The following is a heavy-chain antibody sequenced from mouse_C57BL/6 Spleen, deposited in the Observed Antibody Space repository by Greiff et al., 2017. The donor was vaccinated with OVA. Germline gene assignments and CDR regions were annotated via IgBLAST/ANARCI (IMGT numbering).Heavy chain of an antibody. D-gene: IGHD2-1*01. CDR1: GFTFSDYG. CDR3: ATHYGNYVEFAY. J-gene: IGHJ3*01. V-gene: IGHV5-17*01. CDR2: ISRGSSTI. Sequence: EVKLVESGGGLVKPGGSLKLSCAASGFTFSDYGMHWVSQAPEKGLEWVAYISRGSSTIYYADTLKGRFTFSRDNAKNTLFLQSTSLRSEDTAMYYCATHYGNYVEFAYWGQGTLVTVSA.